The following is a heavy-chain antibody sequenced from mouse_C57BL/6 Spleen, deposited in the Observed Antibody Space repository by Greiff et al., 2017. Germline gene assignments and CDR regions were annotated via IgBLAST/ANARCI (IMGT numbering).Heavy chain of an antibody. Sequence: EVQLVESGGGLVKPGGSLKLSCAASGFTFSSYAMSWVRQTPEKRLEWVATISDGGSYTYYPDNVKGRFTISRDNAKNNLYLQMSHLKSEDTAMYYCARDKATVVSGAMDYWGQGTSVTVSS. J-gene: IGHJ4*01. V-gene: IGHV5-4*01. CDR2: ISDGGSYT. CDR3: ARDKATVVSGAMDY. CDR1: GFTFSSYA. D-gene: IGHD1-1*01.